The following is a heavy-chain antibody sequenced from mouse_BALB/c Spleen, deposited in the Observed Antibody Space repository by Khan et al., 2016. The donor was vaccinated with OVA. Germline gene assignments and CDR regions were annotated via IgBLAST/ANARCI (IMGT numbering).Heavy chain of an antibody. CDR2: IYPGSGIT. D-gene: IGHD2-14*01. CDR3: TRGEYDGDY. CDR1: GYTFTSYW. Sequence: LQQPGSELVRPGASVKLSCKASGYTFTSYWMHWVKQRPGQGLEWIGNIYPGSGITNYDEKFKSKATLTVDTSSSTAYMQLSSLTSEDSAVYYCTRGEYDGDYWGQGTTLTVSS. J-gene: IGHJ2*01. V-gene: IGHV1S22*01.